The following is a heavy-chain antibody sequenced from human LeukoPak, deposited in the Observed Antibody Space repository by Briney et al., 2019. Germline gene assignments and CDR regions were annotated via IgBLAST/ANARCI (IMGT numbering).Heavy chain of an antibody. Sequence: QSGGSLRLSCVASGFTFSRYSMSWVRQAPGKRLEWVSAISGSGGSTYYADSVKGRFTISRDNSKNTLYLQMNSLRAEDTAVYYCAKGPSTPILTGYPNDAFDIWGQGTMVTVSS. J-gene: IGHJ3*02. V-gene: IGHV3-23*01. CDR2: ISGSGGST. CDR1: GFTFSRYS. D-gene: IGHD3-9*01. CDR3: AKGPSTPILTGYPNDAFDI.